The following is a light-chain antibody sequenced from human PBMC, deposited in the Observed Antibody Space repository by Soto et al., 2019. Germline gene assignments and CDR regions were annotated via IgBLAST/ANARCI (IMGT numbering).Light chain of an antibody. Sequence: EIVLTQSPGTLSLSPGERATLSCRASQSVRNNYLAWYQQKPGQAPRLLIYETYRRATGIPDRFSGSGSGIDFTLTISRLEPEDFAVYLCQQYGGSSRTFGLGTKVDIK. V-gene: IGKV3-20*01. CDR1: QSVRNNY. CDR2: ETY. J-gene: IGKJ1*01. CDR3: QQYGGSSRT.